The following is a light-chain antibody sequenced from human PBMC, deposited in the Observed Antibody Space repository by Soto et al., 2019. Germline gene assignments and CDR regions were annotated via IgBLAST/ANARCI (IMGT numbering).Light chain of an antibody. Sequence: EIVMTQSPATLSVSPGERATLSCRASQSVSSNLAWYQQKPGQAPTLLIYGASARATGIPARFSGSGSGTEFTLTISSLQSEDFAVYYCQQYDTSPTTFGQGTKVEVK. J-gene: IGKJ1*01. CDR1: QSVSSN. CDR3: QQYDTSPTT. V-gene: IGKV3-15*01. CDR2: GAS.